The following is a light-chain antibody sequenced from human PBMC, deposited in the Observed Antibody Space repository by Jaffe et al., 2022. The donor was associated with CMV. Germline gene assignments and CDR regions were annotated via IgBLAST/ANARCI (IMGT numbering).Light chain of an antibody. CDR2: QDN. CDR3: QVWDTSTKAFV. Sequence: SFELTQPPSVSVSPGQTASITCFGNKLGDKYASWYQQRSGQSPVVVIYQDNRRPSGIPERFSGSNSGNTATLTISGTQAMDEADYYCQVWDTSTKAFVFGTGTKVTVL. CDR1: KLGDKY. J-gene: IGLJ1*01. V-gene: IGLV3-1*01.